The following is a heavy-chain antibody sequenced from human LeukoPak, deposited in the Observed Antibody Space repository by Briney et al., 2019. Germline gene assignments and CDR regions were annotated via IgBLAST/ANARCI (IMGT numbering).Heavy chain of an antibody. CDR1: GFTFSSYA. CDR2: ISYDGSNK. Sequence: GGSLRLSCAASGFTFSSYAMHWVRQAPGKGLEWVAVISYDGSNKYYADSVKGRFTISRDNAKNSLYLQMSSLRAEDTAVYYCAGYGLRGGTDYWGQGTLVTVSS. V-gene: IGHV3-30-3*01. J-gene: IGHJ4*02. CDR3: AGYGLRGGTDY. D-gene: IGHD5/OR15-5a*01.